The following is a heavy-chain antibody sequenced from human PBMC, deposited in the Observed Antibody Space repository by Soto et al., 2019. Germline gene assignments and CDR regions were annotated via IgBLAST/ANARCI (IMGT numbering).Heavy chain of an antibody. CDR3: AKVNVVVVAATFEYEYYFDY. CDR1: GFTVSNNY. D-gene: IGHD2-15*01. V-gene: IGHV3-53*01. J-gene: IGHJ4*02. Sequence: GGSLRLSCVASGFTVSNNYMSWVRQAPGRGLEWVSAISNTGSTYYAGSVKGRSTISRDSSTNTLYLEVNSLRADDTAVYYCAKVNVVVVAATFEYEYYFDYWGQGTLVTVSA. CDR2: ISNTGST.